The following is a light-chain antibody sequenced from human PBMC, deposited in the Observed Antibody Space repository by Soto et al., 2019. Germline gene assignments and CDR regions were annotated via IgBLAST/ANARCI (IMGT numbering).Light chain of an antibody. V-gene: IGKV3-15*01. J-gene: IGKJ2*01. Sequence: EIVMTQSPATLSVSPGERATLSCRASQSVSGNLAWYQQKPGQAPRLLIYGASTRATGIPARFSGSGSGTEFTLTISSLQSEDFLVYYCQQYNNWPPYTFGQVTKLVIK. CDR3: QQYNNWPPYT. CDR1: QSVSGN. CDR2: GAS.